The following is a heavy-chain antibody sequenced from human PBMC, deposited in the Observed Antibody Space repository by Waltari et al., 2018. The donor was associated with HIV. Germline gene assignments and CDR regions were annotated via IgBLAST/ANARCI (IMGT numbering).Heavy chain of an antibody. J-gene: IGHJ6*02. CDR2: IWYDGSNT. CDR1: GFTASTYG. Sequence: QVQLVESGGGVVQPGRSLRLSCAAYGFTASTYGMHWVRQAPGKGLEWVAVIWYDGSNTYYTDSVKGRFTISRDNSKNTLYLQMYSLRAEDTAVYYCARDVQGYCGGERCFYGMDVWGQGTTVTVSS. CDR3: ARDVQGYCGGERCFYGMDV. V-gene: IGHV3-33*01. D-gene: IGHD2-21*01.